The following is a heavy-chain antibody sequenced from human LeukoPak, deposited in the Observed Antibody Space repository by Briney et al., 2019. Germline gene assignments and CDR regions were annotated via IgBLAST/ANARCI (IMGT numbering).Heavy chain of an antibody. CDR2: LSGSGGST. V-gene: IGHV3-23*01. J-gene: IGHJ6*03. CDR3: AKVASGYYYYYMDV. D-gene: IGHD3-10*01. Sequence: GGSLRLFCAASGFTFSGYAMSWVRQAPGKGLEWVSALSGSGGSTYYADSVKGRFTISRDNSKNTLYLQMNSLRAEDTAVYYCAKVASGYYYYYMDVWGKGPTVTVSS. CDR1: GFTFSGYA.